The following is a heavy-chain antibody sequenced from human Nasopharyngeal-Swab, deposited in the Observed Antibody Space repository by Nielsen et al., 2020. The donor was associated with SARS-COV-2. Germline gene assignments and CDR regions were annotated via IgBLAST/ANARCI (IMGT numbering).Heavy chain of an antibody. CDR2: IGTTGDT. J-gene: IGHJ4*02. V-gene: IGHV3-13*01. Sequence: GESLKISCGTSGFNFNNYDMYWVRQGTGEGLEWLSTIGTTGDTYYPASVKGRFTVSRENAQNSLYLQMSSLRVGDTAVYCARGRYAGTWSIDYWGQGTLVTVSS. CDR3: ARGRYAGTWSIDY. D-gene: IGHD6-13*01. CDR1: GFNFNNYD.